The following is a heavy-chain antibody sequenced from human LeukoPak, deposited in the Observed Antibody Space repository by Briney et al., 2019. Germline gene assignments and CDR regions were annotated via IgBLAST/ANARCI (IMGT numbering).Heavy chain of an antibody. J-gene: IGHJ4*02. CDR2: NYNRGRK. Sequence: GSLRLSCASPGFVLSWQLMNWVRPAPGKGVGGGPGNYNRGRKYYADSVKGRFTISRDNSKNTLYLQMNSLRAEDTAVYYCARGLGPYYDILTGYYGGYYFGYWGQGTLVTVSS. D-gene: IGHD3-9*01. CDR3: ARGLGPYYDILTGYYGGYYFGY. CDR1: GFVLSWQL. V-gene: IGHV3-53*01.